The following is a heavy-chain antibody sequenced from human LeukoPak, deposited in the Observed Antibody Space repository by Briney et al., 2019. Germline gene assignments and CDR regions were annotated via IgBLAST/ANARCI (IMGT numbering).Heavy chain of an antibody. D-gene: IGHD6-19*01. V-gene: IGHV3-21*01. Sequence: GGSLRLSCAASGFTFSSYSMNWVRQAPGKGLEWVSSISSSSSYIYYADSVKGRFTISRDNAKNSLYLQMNSLRAEDTAVYYCARLPQWLLDSFDYWGQGTLVTVSS. CDR2: ISSSSSYI. CDR1: GFTFSSYS. CDR3: ARLPQWLLDSFDY. J-gene: IGHJ4*02.